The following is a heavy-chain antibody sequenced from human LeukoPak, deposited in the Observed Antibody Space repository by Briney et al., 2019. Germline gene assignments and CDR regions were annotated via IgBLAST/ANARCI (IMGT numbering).Heavy chain of an antibody. V-gene: IGHV1-2*02. CDR2: INPNSGGT. CDR3: ARVADIVVVVAATRRCWFDP. D-gene: IGHD2-15*01. J-gene: IGHJ5*02. CDR1: GYTLTGYY. Sequence: GASVKVSRKASGYTLTGYYMHWVRQAPGQGLEWMGWINPNSGGTNYAQKFQGRVTMTRDTSISTAYMELSRLRSDDTAVYYCARVADIVVVVAATRRCWFDPWGQGTLVTVSS.